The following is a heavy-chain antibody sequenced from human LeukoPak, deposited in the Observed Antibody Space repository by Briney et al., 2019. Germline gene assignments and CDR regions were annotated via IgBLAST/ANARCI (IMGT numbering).Heavy chain of an antibody. V-gene: IGHV3-23*01. D-gene: IGHD5-12*01. CDR1: GFTYSSYG. CDR3: AKDQKPDSGYDIDY. Sequence: TGGSLRLSCAASGFTYSSYGMTWVRQAPGKGLEWVSVIFGSGDSTYYADSVKGRFTISRDRSKNTLYLEMHSLRADDTAVYYCAKDQKPDSGYDIDYWGQGTLVTVSS. J-gene: IGHJ4*02. CDR2: IFGSGDST.